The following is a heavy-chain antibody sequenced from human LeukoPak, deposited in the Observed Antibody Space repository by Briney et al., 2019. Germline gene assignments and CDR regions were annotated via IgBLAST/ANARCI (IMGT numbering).Heavy chain of an antibody. J-gene: IGHJ4*02. CDR2: INSDGSST. V-gene: IGHV3-74*01. CDR1: GFTFSNYW. D-gene: IGHD3-10*01. Sequence: GSLRLYCAASGFTFSNYWMHWVRQAPGKGLVWVSHINSDGSSTSYADSVKGRFTISRDNAENTLYLQMNTLRAEDTAVYYCARVKVRFYFDYWGQGTLVTVSS. CDR3: ARVKVRFYFDY.